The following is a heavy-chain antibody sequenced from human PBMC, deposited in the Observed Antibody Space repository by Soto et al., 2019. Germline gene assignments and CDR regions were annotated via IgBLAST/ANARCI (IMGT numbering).Heavy chain of an antibody. V-gene: IGHV3-30-3*01. CDR1: GFTFSSYA. CDR3: ARDPEMVRGVYELFDY. J-gene: IGHJ4*02. D-gene: IGHD3-10*01. Sequence: PGGSLRLSCAASGFTFSSYAIHWVRQAPGKGLEWVAVISYDGSNKYYADSVKGRFTISRDNSKNTLYLQMNSLRAEDTAVYYCARDPEMVRGVYELFDYWGQGTLVTVSS. CDR2: ISYDGSNK.